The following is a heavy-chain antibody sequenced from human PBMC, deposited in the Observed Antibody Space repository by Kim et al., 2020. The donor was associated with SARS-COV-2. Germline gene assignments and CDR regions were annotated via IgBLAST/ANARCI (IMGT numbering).Heavy chain of an antibody. J-gene: IGHJ6*02. CDR2: ICWKSDNI. Sequence: GGSLRLSCAASGFMFGDYDMYWVRQVPGNGLEWVSGICWKSDNIGYADSVRGRTTISRDNAKNSLYLELNSLRPEDTALYYCAKDGWGGSQYGMDVWGLG. V-gene: IGHV3-9*01. CDR1: GFMFGDYD. D-gene: IGHD1-26*01. CDR3: AKDGWGGSQYGMDV.